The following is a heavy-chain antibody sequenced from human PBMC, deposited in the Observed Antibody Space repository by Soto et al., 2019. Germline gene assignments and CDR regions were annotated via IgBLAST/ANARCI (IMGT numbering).Heavy chain of an antibody. CDR1: GYTFTSYG. J-gene: IGHJ4*02. D-gene: IGHD3-10*01. CDR3: SEEMVRGRGSYY. CDR2: ISTYNGNT. V-gene: IGHV1-18*01. Sequence: QVQLVQSGAEVKKPGASVKVSCKASGYTFTSYGISWVRQAPGQGLEWMGWISTYNGNTKYAQKLQGRVTMTTDTSPGTGFKELKRLGSEGPAGFYLSEEMVRGRGSYYLGQGTLVTVSS.